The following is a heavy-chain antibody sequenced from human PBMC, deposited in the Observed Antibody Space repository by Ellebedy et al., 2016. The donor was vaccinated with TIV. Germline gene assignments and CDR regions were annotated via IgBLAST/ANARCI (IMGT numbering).Heavy chain of an antibody. D-gene: IGHD1-1*01. CDR2: IYYSGST. J-gene: IGHJ6*02. Sequence: GSLRLSCTVSGGSISSSSYYWGWIRQPPGKGLEWIGSIYYSGSTYYNPSLKNRVTISVDTSKNQFSLNLSSVTAADTAVYYCARERHYGMDVWGQGTTVTVSS. CDR1: GGSISSSSYY. V-gene: IGHV4-39*07. CDR3: ARERHYGMDV.